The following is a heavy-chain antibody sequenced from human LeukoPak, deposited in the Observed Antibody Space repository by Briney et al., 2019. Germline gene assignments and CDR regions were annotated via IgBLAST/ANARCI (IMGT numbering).Heavy chain of an antibody. CDR3: ARVGWFGATGIDY. CDR1: GGSINSGSYY. CDR2: GYYSGST. V-gene: IGHV4-61*01. J-gene: IGHJ4*02. Sequence: SETLSLTCTVSGGSINSGSYYWTWIRQPPGKGLEWIGYGYYSGSTNYNPSLKSRVTISVDTSKNEFSLKLSSVTAADTAVYYCARVGWFGATGIDYWGQGTLVTVSS. D-gene: IGHD1-26*01.